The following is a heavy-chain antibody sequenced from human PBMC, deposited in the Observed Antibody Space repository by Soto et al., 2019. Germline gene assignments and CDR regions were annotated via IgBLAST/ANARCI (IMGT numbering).Heavy chain of an antibody. CDR2: INVYNGNT. CDR3: ARGPDPTYFDY. CDR1: GYTFTNYG. J-gene: IGHJ4*02. V-gene: IGHV1-18*01. Sequence: QVQLVQSGGEVEKPGVSVKVSCKASGYTFTNYGINWVRQAPGLGLEWMGWINVYNGNTNYAQKFQARVTMTTDTSTNSVYMELRSLRSDDTAVYYCARGPDPTYFDYWGQGTLVSVSS.